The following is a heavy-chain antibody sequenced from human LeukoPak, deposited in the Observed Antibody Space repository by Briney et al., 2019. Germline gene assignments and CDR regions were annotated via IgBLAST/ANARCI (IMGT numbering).Heavy chain of an antibody. CDR3: ARGEPLLDYDILTGVDAFDI. V-gene: IGHV4-59*01. D-gene: IGHD3-9*01. Sequence: SETLSLTCTVSGGSISGYYWSWIRQPPGKGLEWIGYFYYSGSTNYNPSLKSRVTISLDTSKNQFSLKLSSVTAADTAVYYCARGEPLLDYDILTGVDAFDIWGQGTMVTVSS. CDR1: GGSISGYY. CDR2: FYYSGST. J-gene: IGHJ3*02.